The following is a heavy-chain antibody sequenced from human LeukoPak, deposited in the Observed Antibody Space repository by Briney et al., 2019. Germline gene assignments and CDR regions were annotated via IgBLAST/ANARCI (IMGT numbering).Heavy chain of an antibody. Sequence: GASVKVPCKVSGYTLTELSMHWVRQAPGKGLEWMGGFDPEDGETIYAQKFQGRVTMTEDTSTDTAYMELSSLRSEDTAVYYCATIPPVSRFWSGPNYYGMDVWGQGTTVTVSS. CDR1: GYTLTELS. CDR2: FDPEDGET. J-gene: IGHJ6*02. D-gene: IGHD3-3*01. CDR3: ATIPPVSRFWSGPNYYGMDV. V-gene: IGHV1-24*01.